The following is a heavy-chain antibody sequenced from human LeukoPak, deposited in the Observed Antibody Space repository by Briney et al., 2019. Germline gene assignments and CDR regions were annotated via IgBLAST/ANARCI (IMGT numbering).Heavy chain of an antibody. CDR2: ISYDGSNK. J-gene: IGHJ4*02. V-gene: IGHV3-30-3*01. Sequence: GRSLRLSCAASGFTFTNYAIHWVRQAPGKGLEWVAVISYDGSNKYYADSVKGRFTISRDNSKNTLYLQMNSLRAEDTAVYYCARELYYYDSSGYLDYWGQGTLVTVSS. CDR3: ARELYYYDSSGYLDY. D-gene: IGHD3-22*01. CDR1: GFTFTNYA.